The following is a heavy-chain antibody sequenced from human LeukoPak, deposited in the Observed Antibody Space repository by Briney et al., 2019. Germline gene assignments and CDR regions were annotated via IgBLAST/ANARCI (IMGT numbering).Heavy chain of an antibody. V-gene: IGHV1-69*13. Sequence: SVKVSCKASGGTFSSYAISWVRQAPGQGLEWMGGVIPIFGTANYAQKFQGRVTITADESTSTAYMELSSLRSDDTAVYYCARSFSIFGVVILDYWGQGTLVTVSS. CDR3: ARSFSIFGVVILDY. CDR1: GGTFSSYA. J-gene: IGHJ4*02. CDR2: VIPIFGTA. D-gene: IGHD3-3*01.